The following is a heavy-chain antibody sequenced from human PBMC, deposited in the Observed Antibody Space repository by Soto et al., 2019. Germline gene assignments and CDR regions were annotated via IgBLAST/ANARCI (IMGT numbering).Heavy chain of an antibody. D-gene: IGHD3-22*01. CDR3: VVDTSGLLDY. CDR1: GFSLIPYW. V-gene: IGHV3-33*03. CDR2: IWYDGNKK. Sequence: PGGSLRLSCAASGFSLIPYWMSWVRQAPGKGLEWVAVIWYDGNKKYYGDSVRGRFTISRDNSKNTLYLEMNSLRAEDTAVYYCVVDTSGLLDYWGQGTQVTVSS. J-gene: IGHJ4*02.